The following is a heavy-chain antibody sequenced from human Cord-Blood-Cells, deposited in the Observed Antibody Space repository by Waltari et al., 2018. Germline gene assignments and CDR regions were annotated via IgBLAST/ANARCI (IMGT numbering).Heavy chain of an antibody. D-gene: IGHD3-10*01. V-gene: IGHV4-34*01. Sequence: QVQLQQWGAGLLKPSETLSLTCAVYGGSFSGYYWSWLPPPPGKGLEWIGEINHSGSTNYNPSLKSRVTISVDTSKNQFSLKLSSVTAADTAVYYCARHYGSGSYSNWFDPWGQGTLVTVSS. CDR3: ARHYGSGSYSNWFDP. CDR2: INHSGST. CDR1: GGSFSGYY. J-gene: IGHJ5*02.